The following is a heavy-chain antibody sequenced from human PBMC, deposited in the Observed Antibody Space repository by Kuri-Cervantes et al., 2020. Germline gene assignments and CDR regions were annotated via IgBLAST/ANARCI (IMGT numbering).Heavy chain of an antibody. CDR1: GGSFSGYY. J-gene: IGHJ4*02. D-gene: IGHD5-12*01. CDR3: ARLGYDDRQFDY. V-gene: IGHV4-34*01. Sequence: SEILSLTCAVYGGSFSGYYWSWIRQPPGKGLEWIGEINHSGSTNYNPSLKSRVTISIDTSKNQFSLKLSSVTAADTAVYYCARLGYDDRQFDYWGQGTLVTVSS. CDR2: INHSGST.